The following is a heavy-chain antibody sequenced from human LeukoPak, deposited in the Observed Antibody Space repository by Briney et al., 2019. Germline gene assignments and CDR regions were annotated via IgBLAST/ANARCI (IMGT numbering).Heavy chain of an antibody. CDR2: IYYSGNT. CDR1: GGSISSYY. D-gene: IGHD2-2*02. CDR3: ARAGDIVVGPAAIGNAFDI. J-gene: IGHJ3*02. V-gene: IGHV4-59*01. Sequence: SETLSLTCTVSGGSISSYYWSWIRQPPGKGLEWIGYIYYSGNTNYNPSLKSRITISVDTAKNQFYLKLSSVTAADTAVYYWARAGDIVVGPAAIGNAFDIWGQGTMVTVSS.